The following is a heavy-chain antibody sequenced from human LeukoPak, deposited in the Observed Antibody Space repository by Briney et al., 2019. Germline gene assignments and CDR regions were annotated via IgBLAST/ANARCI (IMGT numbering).Heavy chain of an antibody. J-gene: IGHJ4*02. CDR1: GYTFTSYD. D-gene: IGHD5-18*01. CDR3: ARDHTVYSYGPHYFDY. V-gene: IGHV1-8*01. CDR2: MNPNSGNT. Sequence: ASVKVSCKASGYTFTSYDINWVRQATGQGLEWMGWMNPNSGNTGYAQKFQGRVTMTRNTSISTAYMELSSLRSEDTAVYYCARDHTVYSYGPHYFDYWGQGTLVTVSS.